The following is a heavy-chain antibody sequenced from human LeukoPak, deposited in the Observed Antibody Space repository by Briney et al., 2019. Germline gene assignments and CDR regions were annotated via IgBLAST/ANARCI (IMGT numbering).Heavy chain of an antibody. CDR2: IYYSGST. D-gene: IGHD6-13*01. Sequence: PSETLSLTCTVSGGSISSSSYYWGWIRQPPGKGLEWIGGIYYSGSTYYNPSLKSRVTISVDTSKNQFSLKLSSVTAADTAVYYCARGDLEQQLEGDAFDIWGQGTMVTVSS. CDR3: ARGDLEQQLEGDAFDI. CDR1: GGSISSSSYY. J-gene: IGHJ3*02. V-gene: IGHV4-39*07.